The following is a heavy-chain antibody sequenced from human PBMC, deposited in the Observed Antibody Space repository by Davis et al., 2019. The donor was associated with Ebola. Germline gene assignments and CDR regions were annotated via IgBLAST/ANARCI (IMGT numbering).Heavy chain of an antibody. V-gene: IGHV4-59*08. CDR1: GGSISSYY. CDR3: ARRLVGGAFDI. D-gene: IGHD3-16*01. Sequence: PSETLSLTCTVSGGSISSYYWSWIRQPPGKGLEWIGYIYYSGSTNYNPPLKSRVAISVDTSKNQFSLKLSSVTAADTAVYYCARRLVGGAFDIWGQGTMVTVSS. J-gene: IGHJ3*02. CDR2: IYYSGST.